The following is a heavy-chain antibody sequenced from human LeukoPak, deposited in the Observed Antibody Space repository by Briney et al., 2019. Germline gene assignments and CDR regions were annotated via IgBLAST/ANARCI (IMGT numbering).Heavy chain of an antibody. V-gene: IGHV3-7*01. CDR2: IKQDGSEK. CDR1: GFTFRSYW. Sequence: SGGSLRLSCVASGFTFRSYWMSWVRQAPGKGLECVANIKQDGSEKYYVDSVKGRFTISRDNAKNSLYLQMNSLRAEDTAVYYCARIIAARRYFDYWGQGTLVTVSS. CDR3: ARIIAARRYFDY. J-gene: IGHJ4*02. D-gene: IGHD6-6*01.